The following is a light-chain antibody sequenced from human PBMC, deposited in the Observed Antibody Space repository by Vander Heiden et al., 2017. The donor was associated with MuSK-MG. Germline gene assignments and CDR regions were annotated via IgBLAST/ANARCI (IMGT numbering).Light chain of an antibody. V-gene: IGKV1-39*01. J-gene: IGKJ5*01. CDR2: AAS. Sequence: IRMTQPPSFLSASVGDRVTITCRARQDVANSVNWYQQTPGNAPKLLIYAASRLHSGVPSRFSGSGSGTDFTLTISRLQPEDFATYSCQQSDNTPLTFGQGTRMEIK. CDR1: QDVANS. CDR3: QQSDNTPLT.